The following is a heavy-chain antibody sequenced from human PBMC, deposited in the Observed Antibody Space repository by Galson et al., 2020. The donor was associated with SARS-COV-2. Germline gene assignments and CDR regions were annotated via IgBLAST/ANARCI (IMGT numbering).Heavy chain of an antibody. Sequence: GESLKISCNGSGYSFSRYWIAWVRQMPGKGLEWMGAIYPDDSDTRYSPSFQGQVTISADKSINTAYLQWSTLKASDTALYYCVRESGSGWVNWFDLWGQGTLVTVSS. CDR1: GYSFSRYW. J-gene: IGHJ5*02. D-gene: IGHD6-19*01. V-gene: IGHV5-51*01. CDR3: VRESGSGWVNWFDL. CDR2: IYPDDSDT.